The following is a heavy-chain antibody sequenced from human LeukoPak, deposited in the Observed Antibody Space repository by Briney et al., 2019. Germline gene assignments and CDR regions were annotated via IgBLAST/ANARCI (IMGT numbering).Heavy chain of an antibody. Sequence: ASVKVSCKASGGTFSSYVVSWVRQAPGQGLGWMGGIIPMLGSTNLAQKFQGRLTIITDESKSTAYMELSSVRSEDTAVYYCATGYSFGEHDAFDMWGQGTMVTVSS. CDR1: GGTFSSYV. CDR2: IIPMLGST. J-gene: IGHJ3*02. V-gene: IGHV1-69*05. CDR3: ATGYSFGEHDAFDM. D-gene: IGHD5-18*01.